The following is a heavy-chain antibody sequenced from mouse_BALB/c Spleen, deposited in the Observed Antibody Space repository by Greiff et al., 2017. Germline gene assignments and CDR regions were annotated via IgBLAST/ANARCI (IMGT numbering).Heavy chain of an antibody. D-gene: IGHD2-1*01. J-gene: IGHJ1*01. CDR3: ARGYYGNYPWYFDV. V-gene: IGHV5-4*02. CDR2: ISDGGSYT. Sequence: EVKLMESGGGLVKPGGSLKLSCAASGFTFSDYYMYWVRQTPEKRLEWVATISDGGSYTYYPDSVKGRFTISRDNAKNNLYLQMSSLKSEDTAMYYCARGYYGNYPWYFDVWGAGTTVTVSS. CDR1: GFTFSDYY.